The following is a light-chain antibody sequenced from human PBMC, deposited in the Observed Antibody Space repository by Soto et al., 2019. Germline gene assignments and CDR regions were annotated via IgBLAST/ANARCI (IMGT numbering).Light chain of an antibody. CDR3: QQRSNWPPLT. V-gene: IGKV3D-20*02. Sequence: EIVLTQSPGTLSLSPGERATLSCRASQSVSSTYLAWYQQKPGQAPRLLIYAASSRATGIPDRFSGSGSGTDFTLTISSLEPEDFAVYYCQQRSNWPPLTFGGGTKVEIK. CDR2: AAS. CDR1: QSVSSTY. J-gene: IGKJ4*01.